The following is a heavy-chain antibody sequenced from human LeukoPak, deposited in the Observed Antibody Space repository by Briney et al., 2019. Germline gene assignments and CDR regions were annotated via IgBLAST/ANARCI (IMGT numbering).Heavy chain of an antibody. Sequence: ASVKVSCKASGYTFTSYGISWVRQAPGQGLEWMGWISAYNGNTNYAQKLQGRVTMTTDTSTSTAYMELRSLRSDDTAVYYCARVISSGWYYYYGMDVWGQGTTVTVSS. J-gene: IGHJ6*02. CDR3: ARVISSGWYYYYGMDV. D-gene: IGHD6-19*01. CDR2: ISAYNGNT. CDR1: GYTFTSYG. V-gene: IGHV1-18*01.